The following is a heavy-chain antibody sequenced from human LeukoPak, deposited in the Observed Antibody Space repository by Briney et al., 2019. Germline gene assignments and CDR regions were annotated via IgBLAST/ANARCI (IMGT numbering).Heavy chain of an antibody. V-gene: IGHV3-7*01. D-gene: IGHD6-13*01. CDR1: GFIFTNDW. J-gene: IGHJ4*02. CDR3: SRVGPGGAGAFDY. CDR2: VKQDGSEK. Sequence: PGGSLRLSCAASGFIFTNDWMSWVRQAPGKGLEWVANVKQDGSEKDYVDSVKGRFTIPRDNAKNLLYLQMNSRRTEDTAVYYCSRVGPGGAGAFDYWGQGTLVTVSS.